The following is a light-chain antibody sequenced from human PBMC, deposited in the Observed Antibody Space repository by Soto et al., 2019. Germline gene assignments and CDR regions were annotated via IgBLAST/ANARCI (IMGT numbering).Light chain of an antibody. CDR1: SSDVGGYNY. CDR3: TSFTSSNTWE. Sequence: QSALTQPASVSGSPGPSITISCTGTSSDVGGYNYVSWFQQYPGKAPKLMIYEVSNRPSGVSNRFSGSKSGNTASLTVSGLQAEDEADYYFTSFTSSNTWEFGGGTKLTVL. CDR2: EVS. V-gene: IGLV2-14*01. J-gene: IGLJ3*02.